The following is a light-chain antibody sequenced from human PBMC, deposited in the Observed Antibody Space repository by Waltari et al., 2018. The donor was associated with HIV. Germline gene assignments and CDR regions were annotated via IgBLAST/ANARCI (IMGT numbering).Light chain of an antibody. V-gene: IGLV1-44*01. CDR3: STWDDRLNGPVV. CDR2: GDS. CDR1: RSKIGSNS. J-gene: IGLJ2*01. Sequence: QSVLAQPPSASGTPGQRVTISCSGSRSKIGSNSVNWYQHFPGTAPKLLIYGDSLRPSGVPARFSGSKFGTSASLVITGLQSGDEADYYCSTWDDRLNGPVVFGGGTRLTVL.